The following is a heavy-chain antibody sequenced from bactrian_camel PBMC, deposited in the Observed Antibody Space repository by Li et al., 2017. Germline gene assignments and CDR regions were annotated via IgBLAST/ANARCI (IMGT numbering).Heavy chain of an antibody. D-gene: IGHD5*01. J-gene: IGHJ4*01. CDR2: IKSDGST. CDR1: EFTFVDSD. V-gene: IGHV3S55*01. Sequence: HVQLVESGGGSVEVGGSLKLSCTASEFTFVDSDVGWYRQVPDTACESVSTIKSDGSTLYADPVKGRFTISRDHAKATLDLEMNTLKPEDTAMYYCGYDLPRYCDLKVRTTRTRKWGQGTQVTVS. CDR3: GYDLPRYCDLKVRTTRTRK.